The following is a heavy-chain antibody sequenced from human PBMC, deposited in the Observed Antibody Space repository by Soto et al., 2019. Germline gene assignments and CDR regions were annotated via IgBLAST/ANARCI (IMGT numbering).Heavy chain of an antibody. D-gene: IGHD4-17*01. CDR3: ARDPYGDYGGGAFDI. V-gene: IGHV1-3*01. J-gene: IGHJ3*02. Sequence: QVQLVQSGAEVKKPGASVKVSCKASGYTFTSYAMHWVRQAPGQRLEWMGWLNAGNGNTKYSQKFQGRVTITRDTSASTAYMELSSLSSEVTAVDYCARDPYGDYGGGAFDIWGQGTMVTVSS. CDR2: LNAGNGNT. CDR1: GYTFTSYA.